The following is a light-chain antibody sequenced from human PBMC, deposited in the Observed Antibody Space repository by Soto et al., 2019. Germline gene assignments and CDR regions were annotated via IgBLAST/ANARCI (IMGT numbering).Light chain of an antibody. V-gene: IGKV3D-20*02. CDR1: QSVSSSQ. CDR3: QQRNTWPPVT. Sequence: EIVLTQSPGTLSLSPGERATLSCRASQSVSSSQLAWYQQKPGQAPRLLINGVSSRATGIPDRFSGSGSGTDFTLTISSLEPEDFAIYYCQQRNTWPPVTFGQGTRREIK. CDR2: GVS. J-gene: IGKJ5*01.